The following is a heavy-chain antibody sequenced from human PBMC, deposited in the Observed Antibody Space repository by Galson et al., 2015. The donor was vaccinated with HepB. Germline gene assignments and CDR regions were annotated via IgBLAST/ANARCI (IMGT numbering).Heavy chain of an antibody. V-gene: IGHV1-69*13. CDR1: GGPFKFYG. Sequence: SVKVSCKASGGPFKFYGISWIRQAPGQGLEWMGAIIPLFGTSTYAQKFQGRVTITADEITSTAYVNMSSLSSEDTAVYYCARGGYCSSGSCYGNWFDPWGQGTLITVSA. D-gene: IGHD2-15*01. CDR3: ARGGYCSSGSCYGNWFDP. CDR2: IIPLFGTS. J-gene: IGHJ5*02.